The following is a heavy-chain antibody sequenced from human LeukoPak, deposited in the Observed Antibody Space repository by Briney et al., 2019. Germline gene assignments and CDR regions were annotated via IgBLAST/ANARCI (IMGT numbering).Heavy chain of an antibody. V-gene: IGHV3-48*03. J-gene: IGHJ6*02. Sequence: PGGSLRLSCAASGFTFSSYEMNWVRQAPGKGLEWVSYISSSGSTIYYADSVKGRFTISRDNAKNSLYLQMNCLRAEDTAVYYCARAAQLDFWAHGMDVWGQGTTVTVSS. CDR3: ARAAQLDFWAHGMDV. D-gene: IGHD3-3*01. CDR1: GFTFSSYE. CDR2: ISSSGSTI.